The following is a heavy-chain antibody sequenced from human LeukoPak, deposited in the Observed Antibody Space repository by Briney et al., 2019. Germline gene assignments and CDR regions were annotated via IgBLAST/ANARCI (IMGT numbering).Heavy chain of an antibody. CDR2: INHSGST. CDR3: ARVGTQVSVAGPFDP. J-gene: IGHJ5*02. V-gene: IGHV4-39*07. D-gene: IGHD6-19*01. CDR1: GGSTSSSSYY. Sequence: SETLSLTCTVSGGSTSSSSYYWGWIRQPPGKGLEWIGEINHSGSTNYNPSLKSRVTISVDTSKNQFSLKLSSVTAADTAVYYCARVGTQVSVAGPFDPWGQGTLVTVSS.